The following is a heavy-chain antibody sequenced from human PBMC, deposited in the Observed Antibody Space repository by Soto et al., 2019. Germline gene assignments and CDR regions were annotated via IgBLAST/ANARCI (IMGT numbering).Heavy chain of an antibody. CDR3: ARDMGYCSSTSCYVGYGSGTYLPSYFDY. V-gene: IGHV1-18*01. Sequence: ASVKVSCKASGYTFTSYGISWVRQAPGQGLEWMGWISAYNGNTNYAQKLQGRVTMTTDTSTSTAYMELRSLRSDDTAVYYCARDMGYCSSTSCYVGYGSGTYLPSYFDYWGQGTLVTVSS. CDR2: ISAYNGNT. D-gene: IGHD2-2*01. J-gene: IGHJ4*02. CDR1: GYTFTSYG.